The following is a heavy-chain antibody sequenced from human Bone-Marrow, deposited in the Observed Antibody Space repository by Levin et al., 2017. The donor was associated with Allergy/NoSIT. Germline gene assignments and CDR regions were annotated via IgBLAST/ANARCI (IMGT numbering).Heavy chain of an antibody. D-gene: IGHD3-10*01. V-gene: IGHV3-30*03. CDR3: ASRVGDLWFGAMDV. CDR1: GFTFSSYG. Sequence: GESLKISCAASGFTFSSYGMHWVRQAPGKGLEWVAVISYDGSNKYYADSVKGRFTISRDNSKNTLYLQMNSLRAEDTAVYYCASRVGDLWFGAMDVWGQGTTVTVSS. CDR2: ISYDGSNK. J-gene: IGHJ6*02.